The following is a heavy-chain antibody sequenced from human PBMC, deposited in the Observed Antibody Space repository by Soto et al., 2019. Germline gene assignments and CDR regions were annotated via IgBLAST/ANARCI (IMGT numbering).Heavy chain of an antibody. D-gene: IGHD3-22*01. J-gene: IGHJ4*02. V-gene: IGHV4-4*02. CDR2: IYYSGST. Sequence: SETLSLTCAVSGGSISSSNWWSWVRQPPGKGLEWIGEIYYSGSTNYNPSLKSRVTISIDKSKNQFSLNLASVTAADTAVYYCARNLRSYDSSAYYYYFDYWGQGTLVTVSS. CDR3: ARNLRSYDSSAYYYYFDY. CDR1: GGSISSSNW.